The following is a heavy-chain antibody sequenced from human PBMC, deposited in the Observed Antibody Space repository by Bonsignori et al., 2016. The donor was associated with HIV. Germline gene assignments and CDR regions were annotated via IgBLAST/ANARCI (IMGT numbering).Heavy chain of an antibody. J-gene: IGHJ2*01. D-gene: IGHD5-12*01. Sequence: VRQAPGKGLEWVSGISWNSGSIGYADSVKGRFTISRDNAKNSLYLQMNSLRAEDTALYYCAKVGKGYSGIRYWYFDLWGRGTLVTVSS. CDR3: AKVGKGYSGIRYWYFDL. V-gene: IGHV3-9*01. CDR2: ISWNSGSI.